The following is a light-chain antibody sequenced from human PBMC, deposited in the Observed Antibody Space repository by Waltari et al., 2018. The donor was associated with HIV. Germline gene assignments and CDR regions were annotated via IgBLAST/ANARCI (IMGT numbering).Light chain of an antibody. CDR1: QLIVNS. J-gene: IGKJ5*01. V-gene: IGKV1-39*01. CDR3: QQSYRTPLT. CDR2: AAS. Sequence: DIQMTQSPSSMSASIGGSVTITCRSRQLIVNSLNWYQQKPGQAPKLLIFAASSLHSGVPSRFIGSGSGANFTLTISGLQPEDFATYYCQQSYRTPLTFGQGTRLDIK.